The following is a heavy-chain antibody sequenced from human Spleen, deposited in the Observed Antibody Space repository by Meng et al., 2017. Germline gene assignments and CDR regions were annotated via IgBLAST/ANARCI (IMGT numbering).Heavy chain of an antibody. D-gene: IGHD3-10*01. CDR1: GFTFSDYS. J-gene: IGHJ4*02. CDR2: ITGSSSYI. Sequence: GESLKISCAASGFTFSDYSMTWVRQAPGKGPEWVSSITGSSSYIYYTDSVKGRFTISRDNAKNSLYLQMNSLRAEDTAVYCCARRDFDYYGSGSLWGQGTLVTVSS. V-gene: IGHV3-21*01. CDR3: ARRDFDYYGSGSL.